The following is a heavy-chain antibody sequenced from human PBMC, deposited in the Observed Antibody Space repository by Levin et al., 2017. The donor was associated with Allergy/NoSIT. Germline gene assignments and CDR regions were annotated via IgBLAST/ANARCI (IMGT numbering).Heavy chain of an antibody. CDR2: ISTHNGNT. V-gene: IGHV1-18*01. CDR3: ARFVVTPVSYFYMDV. Sequence: ASVKVSCKASGYTFKNYGISWVRQAPGQGLEWMGWISTHNGNTNYAQSFQGRVTMTTDTPTSTADIELRSLISDDTAVYYCARFVVTPVSYFYMDVWGKGTTVTVSS. CDR1: GYTFKNYG. J-gene: IGHJ6*03. D-gene: IGHD2-2*01.